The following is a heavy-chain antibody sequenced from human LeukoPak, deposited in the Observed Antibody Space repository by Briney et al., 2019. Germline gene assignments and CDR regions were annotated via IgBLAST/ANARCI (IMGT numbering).Heavy chain of an antibody. V-gene: IGHV5-51*01. Sequence: GGSLQISCKGSGYIFNSYWIGWVRQLPGKGLEWMGIIYPGDSDTRYSPSFQGQVTISADKSNNTAYLQWSSLKASDPAMYYCARPLSLDSSGQYYFDYWGQGTLVTVSP. CDR1: GYIFNSYW. CDR2: IYPGDSDT. CDR3: ARPLSLDSSGQYYFDY. D-gene: IGHD3-22*01. J-gene: IGHJ4*02.